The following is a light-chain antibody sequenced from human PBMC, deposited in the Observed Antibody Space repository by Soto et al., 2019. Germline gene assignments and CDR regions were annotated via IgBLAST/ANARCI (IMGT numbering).Light chain of an antibody. CDR1: QSVSSTY. CDR3: QQYGSSPRS. V-gene: IGKV3-20*01. Sequence: EIVLTQSPGTLSLSPGERATLSCRASQSVSSTYLAWYQHKLGQAPRLLIYGASSKASGIPDRFSGSGSGTDFTLTISRLEPEDFAVYYCQQYGSSPRSFGPGTKVDIK. CDR2: GAS. J-gene: IGKJ1*01.